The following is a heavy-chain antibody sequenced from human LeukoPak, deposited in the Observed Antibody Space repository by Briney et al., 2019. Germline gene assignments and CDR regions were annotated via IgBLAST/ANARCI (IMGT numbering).Heavy chain of an antibody. CDR3: ARGSPKHDS. CDR2: INHSGAT. J-gene: IGHJ5*01. Sequence: SEILSLTCAVYGGSFSGNNWNWIRQPPGKGLEWIGEINHSGATKYNPSLKSRLTISVDPSKNQFSLKLKSVTAADTAVYYCARGSPKHDSWGQGTLVTVPS. CDR1: GGSFSGNN. V-gene: IGHV4-34*01.